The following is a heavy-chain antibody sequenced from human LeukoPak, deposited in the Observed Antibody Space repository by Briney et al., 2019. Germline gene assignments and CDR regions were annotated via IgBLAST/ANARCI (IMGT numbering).Heavy chain of an antibody. CDR3: ARDKYYYGSFDY. J-gene: IGHJ4*02. CDR2: IYTSGST. D-gene: IGHD3-10*01. Sequence: PSETLSLTCTVSGGSISSYYWSWLRQPAGKGLEWIGRIYTSGSTNYNPSLKSRVTVSVDTSKNQFSLKLSSVTAADTAVYYCARDKYYYGSFDYWGQGTLVTVSS. CDR1: GGSISSYY. V-gene: IGHV4-4*07.